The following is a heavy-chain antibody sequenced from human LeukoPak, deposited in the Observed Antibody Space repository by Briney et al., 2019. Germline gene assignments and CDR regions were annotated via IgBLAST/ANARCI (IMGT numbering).Heavy chain of an antibody. CDR1: GFAFSRYA. CDR3: AGEEGLDY. V-gene: IGHV3-48*03. D-gene: IGHD5-12*01. CDR2: ISSSGSTI. J-gene: IGHJ4*02. Sequence: QPGGSLRLSCEASGFAFSRYAMSWVRHPPGKGLEWVSYISSSGSTIDYADSVKGRFTISRDNAKNSLYLQMNSLRAEDTAVYYCAGEEGLDYWGQGTLVTVSS.